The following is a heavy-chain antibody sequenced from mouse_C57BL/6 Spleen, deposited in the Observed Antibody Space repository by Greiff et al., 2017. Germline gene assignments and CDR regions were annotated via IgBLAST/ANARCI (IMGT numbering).Heavy chain of an antibody. J-gene: IGHJ2*01. D-gene: IGHD1-1*01. CDR2: INPSTGGT. CDR3: AREGYYGSSYFDY. Sequence: EVQLQQSGPELVKPGASVKISCKASGYSFTGYYMNWVKQSPEKSLEWIGEINPSTGGTTYNQKFKAKATLTVDTSSSTAYMELHSLTSEDSAVYFCAREGYYGSSYFDYWGQGTTLTVSS. V-gene: IGHV1-42*01. CDR1: GYSFTGYY.